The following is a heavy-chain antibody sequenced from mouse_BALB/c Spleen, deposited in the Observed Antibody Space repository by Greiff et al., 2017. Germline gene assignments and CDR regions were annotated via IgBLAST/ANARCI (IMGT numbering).Heavy chain of an antibody. V-gene: IGHV5-6*01. CDR1: GFTFSSYG. Sequence: EVHLVESGGDLVKPGGSLKLSCAASGFTFSSYGMSWVRQTPDKRLEWVATISSGGSYTYYPDSVKGRFTISIDNAKNTLYLQMSSLKSEDTAMYYCASIGSTMTYFDYWGQGTTLTVSS. D-gene: IGHD2-4*01. J-gene: IGHJ2*01. CDR3: ASIGSTMTYFDY. CDR2: ISSGGSYT.